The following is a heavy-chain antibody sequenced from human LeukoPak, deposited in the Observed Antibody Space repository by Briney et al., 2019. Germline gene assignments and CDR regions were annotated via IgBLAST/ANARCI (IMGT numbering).Heavy chain of an antibody. V-gene: IGHV4-4*07. CDR3: AQTNWNYGADWLDP. Sequence: PSETLSLTCTVSGGSISSYYWSRIRQPAGKGLEWIGRIYTSGSTNYNPSLKSRVTMSVDTSKNQFSLKLSSVTAADTAVYYCAQTNWNYGADWLDPWGQGTLVTVSS. D-gene: IGHD1-7*01. J-gene: IGHJ5*02. CDR1: GGSISSYY. CDR2: IYTSGST.